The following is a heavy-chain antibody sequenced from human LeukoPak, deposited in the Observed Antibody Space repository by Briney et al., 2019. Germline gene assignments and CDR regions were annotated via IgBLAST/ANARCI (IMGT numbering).Heavy chain of an antibody. V-gene: IGHV1-24*01. Sequence: RASVKVSCKVSGYTLSESSMHWVRQAPGKGLEWMGGFDPEDGETLYAQKFKGRVTMTEDKSTDTAYMELSSLRSEDTAVYYCATATYGSGIYRREYFCYYGLDVWGQGTTVTVSS. J-gene: IGHJ6*02. CDR3: ATATYGSGIYRREYFCYYGLDV. D-gene: IGHD3-10*01. CDR1: GYTLSESS. CDR2: FDPEDGET.